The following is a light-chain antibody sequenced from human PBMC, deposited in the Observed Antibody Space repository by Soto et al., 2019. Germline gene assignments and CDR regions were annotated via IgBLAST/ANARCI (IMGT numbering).Light chain of an antibody. J-gene: IGKJ1*01. Sequence: DTQMTQSPSSLSASVGDRISITCRASQTVSTYLNWYQQKAGLAPTLLISATSTLQSGIPSRFSGSGSGTEFTLTITSLQPEDFATYYCQQTYTTPRTFGQGTKVAFK. CDR3: QQTYTTPRT. V-gene: IGKV1-39*01. CDR2: ATS. CDR1: QTVSTY.